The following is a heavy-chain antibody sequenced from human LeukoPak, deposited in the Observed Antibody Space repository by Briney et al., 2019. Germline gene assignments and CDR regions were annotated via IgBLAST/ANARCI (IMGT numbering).Heavy chain of an antibody. CDR1: GYSISSGYY. V-gene: IGHV4-38-2*01. D-gene: IGHD6-13*01. CDR3: ARLGTGYSSSWTGYFDY. J-gene: IGHJ4*02. CDR2: IYHSGST. Sequence: PSETLSLTCAVSGYSISSGYYWGWIRQPPGKGLEWIGSIYHSGSTYYNPSLKSRVTISVDTSKNQFSLKLSSVTAADTAVYYCARLGTGYSSSWTGYFDYWGQGTLATVSS.